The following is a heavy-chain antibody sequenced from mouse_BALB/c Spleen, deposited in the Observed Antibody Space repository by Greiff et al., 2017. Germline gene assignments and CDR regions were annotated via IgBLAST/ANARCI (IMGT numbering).Heavy chain of an antibody. CDR1: GFTFSSFG. CDR2: ISSGSSTI. Sequence: EVKLVESGGGLVQPGGSRKLSCAASGFTFSSFGMHWVRQAPEKGLEWVAYISSGSSTIYYADTVKGRFTISRDNPKNTLFLQMTSLRSEDTAMYYCAREPSWFAYWGQGTLVTVSA. J-gene: IGHJ3*01. V-gene: IGHV5-17*02. CDR3: AREPSWFAY.